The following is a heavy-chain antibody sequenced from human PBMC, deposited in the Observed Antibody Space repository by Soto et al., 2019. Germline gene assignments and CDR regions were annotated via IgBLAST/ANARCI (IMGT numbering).Heavy chain of an antibody. V-gene: IGHV1-69*09. D-gene: IGHD2-2*01. J-gene: IGHJ4*02. CDR3: AAPACAATWCSPSHNLDH. Sequence: QVQLVQSGAEVKKPESSVKVSCKTSGGTFVRHVISWVRQAPGQGPEWMGKINPLSGIPNYAQKFQDRVTFTADTXSSTAYMELSSLRSDDTAVYYCAAPACAATWCSPSHNLDHWGQGTLVTVSS. CDR2: INPLSGIP. CDR1: GGTFVRHV.